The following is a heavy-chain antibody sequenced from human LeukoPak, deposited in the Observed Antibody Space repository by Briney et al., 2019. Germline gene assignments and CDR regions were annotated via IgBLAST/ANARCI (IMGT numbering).Heavy chain of an antibody. CDR2: ISGSGGST. V-gene: IGHV3-23*01. CDR1: GFTFSGYA. J-gene: IGHJ4*02. Sequence: GGSLRLSCAASGFTFSGYAMSWVRQAPGKGLEWVSAISGSGGSTYYADSVKGRFTISRDNSKNTLYLQMNSLRAEDTAVYYCANAQVGATGDPGHYWGQGTLVTVSS. CDR3: ANAQVGATGDPGHY. D-gene: IGHD1-26*01.